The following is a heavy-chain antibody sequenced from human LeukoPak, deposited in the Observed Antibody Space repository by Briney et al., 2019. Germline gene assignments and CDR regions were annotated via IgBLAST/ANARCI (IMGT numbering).Heavy chain of an antibody. D-gene: IGHD6-13*01. J-gene: IGHJ6*03. V-gene: IGHV3-21*01. CDR1: GITFSSYS. Sequence: GGSLRLSCAASGITFSSYSMNWGRPAAGEGLEWVSSISSSSSYIYYADSVKGRFTISRDNAKNSLYLQMNSLRAEDTAVYYCAREVSLIAAATQWNYYYYMDVWGKGTTVTVSS. CDR3: AREVSLIAAATQWNYYYYMDV. CDR2: ISSSSSYI.